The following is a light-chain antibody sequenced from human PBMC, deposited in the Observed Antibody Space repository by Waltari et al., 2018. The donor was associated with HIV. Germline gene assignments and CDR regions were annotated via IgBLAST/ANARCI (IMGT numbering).Light chain of an antibody. CDR2: GVN. V-gene: IGLV2-8*01. CDR3: ASYRGISNPYV. Sequence: QSALTQPPSASGSPGQSITISCTGTSSDMSEYSYVSWYQHHPRRAPKLIIFGVNERPSGVPDRFSGSRSGYSASLTVSGLQAEDEADYYCASYRGISNPYVFGTGTKVTVL. CDR1: SSDMSEYSY. J-gene: IGLJ1*01.